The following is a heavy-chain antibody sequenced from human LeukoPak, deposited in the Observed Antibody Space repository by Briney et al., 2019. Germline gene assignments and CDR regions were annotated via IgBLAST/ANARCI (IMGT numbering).Heavy chain of an antibody. CDR1: GYTFTSYG. V-gene: IGHV1-18*01. Sequence: ASVKVSCKSSGYTFTSYGISWVRQAPGQGLEWMGWISAYNGNTNYAQKLQGRVTMTTDTSTSTAYMELRSLRSDDTAVYYCAREWFGELSKDYWGQGTLVTVSS. CDR2: ISAYNGNT. CDR3: AREWFGELSKDY. D-gene: IGHD3-10*01. J-gene: IGHJ4*02.